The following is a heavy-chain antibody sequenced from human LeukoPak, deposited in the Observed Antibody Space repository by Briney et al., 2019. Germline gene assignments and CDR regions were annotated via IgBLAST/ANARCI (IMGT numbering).Heavy chain of an antibody. CDR3: AKDLRRSNSWYIGDC. Sequence: SGGSLRLSCAASGFTFTSYAMSWVRQAPGKGLEWVSAISGSGGDTYYAGSVKGRFTISRDNSKNTLYLQMNSLRAEDTAIYYCAKDLRRSNSWYIGDCRGQGSRVTVSS. D-gene: IGHD6-13*01. CDR2: ISGSGGDT. CDR1: GFTFTSYA. J-gene: IGHJ4*02. V-gene: IGHV3-23*01.